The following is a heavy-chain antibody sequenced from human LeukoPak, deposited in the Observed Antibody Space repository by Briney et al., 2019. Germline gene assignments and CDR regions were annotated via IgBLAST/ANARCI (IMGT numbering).Heavy chain of an antibody. D-gene: IGHD3-22*01. J-gene: IGHJ4*02. CDR1: GGSISTTNYY. CDR3: ARETKTFYFDSSAYYPYYFDS. CDR2: IYYTGST. Sequence: SETLSLTCIASGGSISTTNYYWGWIRQPPGKGLEWIGTIYYTGSTNYNPSLKSRITISVDTSKNQFSLKLSSVTAADTAVYYCARETKTFYFDSSAYYPYYFDSWGQGTLVTVSS. V-gene: IGHV4-39*02.